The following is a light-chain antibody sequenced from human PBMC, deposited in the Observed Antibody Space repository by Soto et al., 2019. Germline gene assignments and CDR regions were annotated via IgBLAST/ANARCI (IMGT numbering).Light chain of an antibody. CDR2: VVS. CDR3: QQSHSIPLT. J-gene: IGKJ1*01. V-gene: IGKV1-39*01. CDR1: RSVSTY. Sequence: DIQMTQSPSSLSASVGDRVTITCRASRSVSTYLSWYQQKPGKAPKRLIYVVSSLQSGVPSRFSGSGSGTDFTLTIRSLQPEDFATYYCQQSHSIPLTFGQGTKVEIK.